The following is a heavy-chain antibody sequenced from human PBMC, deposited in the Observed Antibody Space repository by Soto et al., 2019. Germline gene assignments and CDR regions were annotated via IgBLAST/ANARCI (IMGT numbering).Heavy chain of an antibody. CDR1: GFTFRSYG. D-gene: IGHD3-10*01. J-gene: IGHJ6*02. V-gene: IGHV3-30*03. Sequence: GGSLRLSCAASGFTFRSYGMHWVRQAPGKGLEWVAVISYDGSNKYYADSVKGRFTISRDNSKNTLYLQMNSLRAEDTDVYYCATTLSGSGSYSSGMDVWGQGPTVPVSS. CDR2: ISYDGSNK. CDR3: ATTLSGSGSYSSGMDV.